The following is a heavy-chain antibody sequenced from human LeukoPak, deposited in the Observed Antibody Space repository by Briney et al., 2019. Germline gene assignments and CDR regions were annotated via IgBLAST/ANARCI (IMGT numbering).Heavy chain of an antibody. V-gene: IGHV1-2*02. CDR2: INPNSGGT. CDR3: ARDRAVATIGGVDY. D-gene: IGHD5-12*01. J-gene: IGHJ4*02. Sequence: GASVKVSCKASRYTFTGYYTHWVRQAPGQGLEWMGWINPNSGGTNYAQKFQGRVTMTRDTSISTAYMELSRLRSDDTAVYYCARDRAVATIGGVDYWGQGTLVTVSS. CDR1: RYTFTGYY.